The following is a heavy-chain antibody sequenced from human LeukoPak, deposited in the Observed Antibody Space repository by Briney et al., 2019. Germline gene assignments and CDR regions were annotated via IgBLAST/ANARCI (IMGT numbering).Heavy chain of an antibody. CDR2: ISSSNSYI. D-gene: IGHD4-17*01. Sequence: AGGSLRLSCAASGFTFSSYTMNWVRQAPGKGLEWVSSISSSNSYIYYADSVKGRFTISRDNAKNSLYLGMSSLRAEDTALYYCAREYGDYSSYFDLWGRGTLVTVSS. J-gene: IGHJ2*01. V-gene: IGHV3-21*04. CDR3: AREYGDYSSYFDL. CDR1: GFTFSSYT.